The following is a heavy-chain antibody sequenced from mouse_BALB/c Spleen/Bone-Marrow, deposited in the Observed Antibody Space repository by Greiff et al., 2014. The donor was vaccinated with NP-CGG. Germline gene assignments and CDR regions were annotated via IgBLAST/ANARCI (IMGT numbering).Heavy chain of an antibody. CDR2: IWAGGST. V-gene: IGHV2-9*02. D-gene: IGHD1-1*01. CDR1: GFSLTSYG. CDR3: ARDYYGSLYAMDY. Sequence: QVQLKESGPGLVAPSQSLSITCTVSGFSLTSYGVHWVRQPPGKGLEWLGVIWAGGSTNYNSALMSRLSISKDNSKSQVFLKMNRLQTDDTAMYYCARDYYGSLYAMDYWGKGTSVTVSS. J-gene: IGHJ4*01.